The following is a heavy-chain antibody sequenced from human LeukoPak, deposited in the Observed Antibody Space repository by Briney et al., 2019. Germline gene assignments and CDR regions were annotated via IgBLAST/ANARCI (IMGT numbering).Heavy chain of an antibody. V-gene: IGHV3-74*03. D-gene: IGHD1-26*01. CDR3: AKGWETPLSY. J-gene: IGHJ4*02. Sequence: GGSLRLSCTASGFTFSGHWIHWVRQAPGMGLVWVSRINERGTDSMYAESVKGRFTISRDNSKNTLYLQMNSLRAEDTAVYYCAKGWETPLSYWGQGTLVTVSS. CDR1: GFTFSGHW. CDR2: INERGTDS.